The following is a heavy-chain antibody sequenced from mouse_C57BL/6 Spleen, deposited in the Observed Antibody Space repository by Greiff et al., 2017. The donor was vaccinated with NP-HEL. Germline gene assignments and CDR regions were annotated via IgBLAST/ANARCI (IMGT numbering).Heavy chain of an antibody. CDR1: GYAFSSYW. CDR2: IYPGDGDT. J-gene: IGHJ2*01. CDR3: ARGPYVYYFDY. V-gene: IGHV1-80*01. D-gene: IGHD1-1*01. Sequence: QVQLQQSGAELVKPGASVKISCKASGYAFSSYWMNWVKQRPGKGLEWIGQIYPGDGDTNYNGKFKGKATLTADKSSSTAYMQLSSLTSEDSAVYFCARGPYVYYFDYWGQGTTLTVSS.